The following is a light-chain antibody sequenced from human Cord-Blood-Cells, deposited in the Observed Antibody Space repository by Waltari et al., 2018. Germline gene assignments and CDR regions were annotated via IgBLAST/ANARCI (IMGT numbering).Light chain of an antibody. J-gene: IGKJ4*01. CDR3: QQYYSTPLT. Sequence: IVMTQSPDSLAVSLVERATINCKSSQSVLYNSNNKNYLAWYQQKPGQPPKLLIYWASTRESGVPDRFSGSGSGTDFTLTISSLQAEDVAVYYCQQYYSTPLTFGGGTKVEIK. CDR1: QSVLYNSNNKNY. CDR2: WAS. V-gene: IGKV4-1*01.